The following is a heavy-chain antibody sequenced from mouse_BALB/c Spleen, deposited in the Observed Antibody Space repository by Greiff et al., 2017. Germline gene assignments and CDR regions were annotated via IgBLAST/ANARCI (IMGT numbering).Heavy chain of an antibody. CDR3: ARGDGYYGYYYAMDD. CDR2: ISSGSSTI. J-gene: IGHJ4*01. V-gene: IGHV5-17*02. CDR1: GFTFSSIG. D-gene: IGHD2-3*01. Sequence: EVKLVESGGGLVQPGGSRKFSCAASGFTFSSIGMHWVRQAPEKGLEWVAYISSGSSTIYYADTVKGRFTISRDNPKNTLFLQMTSLRSEDTAMYYCARGDGYYGYYYAMDDWGQGTSVTVSS.